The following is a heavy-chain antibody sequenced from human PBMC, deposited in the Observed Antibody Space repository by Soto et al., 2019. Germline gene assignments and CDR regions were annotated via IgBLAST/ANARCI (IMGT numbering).Heavy chain of an antibody. J-gene: IGHJ5*02. CDR1: GGSISSSSYY. D-gene: IGHD2-15*01. CDR2: IYYSGST. CDR3: ASTPPRKWWGGFDP. Sequence: QLQLQESGPGLVKPSETLSLTCTVSGGSISSSSYYWGWIRQPPGKGLAWSGSIYYSGSTYYNPSLKSRVTISVDTSKTQFSPKLSSVTAAAPAVYYCASTPPRKWWGGFDPWGQGTLVTVSS. V-gene: IGHV4-39*01.